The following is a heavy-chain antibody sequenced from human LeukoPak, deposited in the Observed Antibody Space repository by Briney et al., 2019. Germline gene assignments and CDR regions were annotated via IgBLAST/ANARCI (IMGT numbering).Heavy chain of an antibody. CDR2: IYTSEST. D-gene: IGHD3-10*01. V-gene: IGHV4-61*02. CDR1: GCSISSSNYY. Sequence: SETLSLTCSVSGCSISSSNYYWSWSRQHAGRVLGSIGIIYTSESTNYNPSLKSRLTISVDTSRNQFSLKLSSVTAADTAVYYCARGLWFGDENPPYFDYWGQGILVPVSP. CDR3: ARGLWFGDENPPYFDY. J-gene: IGHJ4*02.